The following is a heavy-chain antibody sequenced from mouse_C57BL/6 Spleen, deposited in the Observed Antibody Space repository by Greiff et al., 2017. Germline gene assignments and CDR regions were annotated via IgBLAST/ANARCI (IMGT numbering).Heavy chain of an antibody. J-gene: IGHJ3*01. Sequence: DVQLQESGGGLVKPGGSLKLSCAASGFTFSSYAMSWVRQTPEKRLEWVATISDGGSYTYYPDNVKGRFTISRDNAKNNLYLQMSHLKSEDTAMYYCARDLYGYAAWFAYWGQGTLVTVSA. V-gene: IGHV5-4*01. CDR1: GFTFSSYA. CDR3: ARDLYGYAAWFAY. CDR2: ISDGGSYT. D-gene: IGHD2-2*01.